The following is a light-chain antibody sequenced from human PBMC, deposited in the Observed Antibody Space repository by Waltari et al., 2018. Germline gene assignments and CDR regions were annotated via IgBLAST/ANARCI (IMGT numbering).Light chain of an antibody. CDR3: QHSYTTPLT. CDR2: AAS. CDR1: QAISIS. V-gene: IGKV1-39*01. J-gene: IGKJ4*01. Sequence: DIQMTQSPSSLSASVGDRVIITCRASQAISISLNWYQQKPGKAPNLLIYAASTLQRGIPSRFSGSGSGTHFTLTISSLQPEDFATYYCQHSYTTPLTFGGGTKVEI.